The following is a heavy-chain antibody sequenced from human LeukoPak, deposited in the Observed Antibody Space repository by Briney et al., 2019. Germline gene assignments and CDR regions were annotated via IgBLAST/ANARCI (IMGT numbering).Heavy chain of an antibody. D-gene: IGHD2-2*01. CDR1: GFALSSYA. Sequence: GGSLRLSCAASGFALSSYAMHWVRQAPGKGLEWVSTISGSGAGTHFADSVEGRFTISRDNSKNTLHLQMNSVRAEDTAVYYCAKLRGEIDDSTSPPGWGQGTLVTVSS. CDR2: ISGSGAGT. J-gene: IGHJ4*02. V-gene: IGHV3-23*01. CDR3: AKLRGEIDDSTSPPG.